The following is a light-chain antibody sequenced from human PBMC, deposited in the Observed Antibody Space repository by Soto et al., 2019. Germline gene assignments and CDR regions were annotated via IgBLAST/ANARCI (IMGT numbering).Light chain of an antibody. CDR1: SSDVGGYNY. J-gene: IGLJ2*01. Sequence: SVLTQPASVSGSPGQSITISCTGTSSDVGGYNYVSWYQHHPGRAPQLMIYDVSNRPSGVSSRFSGSKSGNTASLTISGLQAEDEADYYCSSYRSSSTPYVVFGGGTKVTVL. V-gene: IGLV2-14*03. CDR2: DVS. CDR3: SSYRSSSTPYVV.